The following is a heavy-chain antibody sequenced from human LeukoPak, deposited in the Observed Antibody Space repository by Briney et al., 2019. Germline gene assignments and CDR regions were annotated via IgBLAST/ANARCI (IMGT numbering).Heavy chain of an antibody. CDR3: ARGPDLAYCGGDCYSYYFDY. CDR1: GYTFTSYY. V-gene: IGHV1-46*01. CDR2: INPSGGST. J-gene: IGHJ4*02. Sequence: ASVKVSCKASGYTFTSYYMHWVRQAPGQGLEWMGIINPSGGSTSYAQKFQGRVTMTRDMSTSTVYMELSSLRSEDTAVYYCARGPDLAYCGGDCYSYYFDYWGQGTLVTVSS. D-gene: IGHD2-21*02.